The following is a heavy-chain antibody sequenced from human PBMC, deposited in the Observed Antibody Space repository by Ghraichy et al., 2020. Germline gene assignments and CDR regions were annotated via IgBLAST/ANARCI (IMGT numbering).Heavy chain of an antibody. V-gene: IGHV3-74*01. D-gene: IGHD3-16*01. Sequence: GGSLRLSCAASGFTFSSHWMHWVRQTPGKGLVWVSRVKGDGSTTTYAESVEGRFTISRDNAKDTLYLQMYSLGVEDTAVYYCARSNNGGFDYWGQGTLVTVSS. CDR1: GFTFSSHW. CDR2: VKGDGSTT. J-gene: IGHJ4*02. CDR3: ARSNNGGFDY.